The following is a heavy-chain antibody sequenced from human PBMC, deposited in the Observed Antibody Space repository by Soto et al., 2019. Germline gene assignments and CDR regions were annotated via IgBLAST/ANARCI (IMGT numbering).Heavy chain of an antibody. CDR2: VTPSGGS. V-gene: IGHV4-34*01. CDR1: GGSFNSYF. J-gene: IGHJ4*02. D-gene: IGHD3-16*01. Sequence: PSETLSLTCAVYGGSFNSYFWNWVRQPPGKGLEWIGEVTPSGGSNYNPSLKSRVTISKDTSKNQFSLKVTSVTAADTAVYYCTTSGRRWPDAFDIWGQGALVTVSS. CDR3: TTSGRRWPDAFDI.